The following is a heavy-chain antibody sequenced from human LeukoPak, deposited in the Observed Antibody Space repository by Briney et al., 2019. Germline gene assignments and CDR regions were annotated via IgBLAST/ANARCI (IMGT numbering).Heavy chain of an antibody. J-gene: IGHJ2*01. Sequence: GASVKVSCKASGYTFSGSYIHWVRQAPGQGLEWVGRDNPDSGGTKYAQKFQGRVTVTRDTSISTAYMELTSPRFKDTAVYYCARSDVVTADWYFDIWGRGTLVTVSS. CDR2: DNPDSGGT. V-gene: IGHV1-2*02. D-gene: IGHD2-21*01. CDR3: ARSDVVTADWYFDI. CDR1: GYTFSGSY.